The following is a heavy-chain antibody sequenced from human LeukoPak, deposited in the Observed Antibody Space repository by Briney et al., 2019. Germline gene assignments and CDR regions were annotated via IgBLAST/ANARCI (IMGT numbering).Heavy chain of an antibody. Sequence: EGSLRLSCAASGFTFSSYAMSWVRQAPGKGLEWVSAISGSGGSTYYADSVKGRFTISRDNSKNTLYLQMNSLRAEDTAVYYCAKDPRGYSGYGFYYFDYWGQETLVTVSS. CDR3: AKDPRGYSGYGFYYFDY. V-gene: IGHV3-23*01. CDR1: GFTFSSYA. CDR2: ISGSGGST. J-gene: IGHJ4*02. D-gene: IGHD5-12*01.